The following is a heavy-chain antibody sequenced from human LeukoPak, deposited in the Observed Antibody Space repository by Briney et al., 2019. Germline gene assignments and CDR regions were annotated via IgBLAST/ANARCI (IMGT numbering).Heavy chain of an antibody. CDR3: ARGYDIVVVPAAIREVNWFDP. CDR2: INHSGST. V-gene: IGHV4-34*01. Sequence: PSETLSLTCAVYGGSFSGYYWSWIRQPPGKGLEWIGEINHSGSTNYNPSLKSRVTTSVDMSKDQVSLKLSSVTAADTAVYYCARGYDIVVVPAAIREVNWFDPWGQGTLVTVSS. J-gene: IGHJ5*02. CDR1: GGSFSGYY. D-gene: IGHD2-2*02.